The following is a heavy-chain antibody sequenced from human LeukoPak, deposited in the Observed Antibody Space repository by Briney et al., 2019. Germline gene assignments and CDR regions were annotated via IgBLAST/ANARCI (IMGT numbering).Heavy chain of an antibody. CDR2: IYISGST. Sequence: TTSETLSLTCTVSGGSISSNYWSWIRQPAGKGLEWIGRIYISGSTNYNPSLKSRVTMSVDTSKNQFSLKLSSVTAADTAVYYCARVVTNDSSGYYPYYYYYYYMDVWGKGTTVTISS. J-gene: IGHJ6*03. CDR1: GGSISSNY. CDR3: ARVVTNDSSGYYPYYYYYYYMDV. V-gene: IGHV4-4*07. D-gene: IGHD3-22*01.